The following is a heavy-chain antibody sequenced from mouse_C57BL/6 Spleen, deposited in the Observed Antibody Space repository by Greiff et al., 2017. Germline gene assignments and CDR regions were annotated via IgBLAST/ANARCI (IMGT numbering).Heavy chain of an antibody. CDR2: INPNNGGT. CDR1: GFTFTDYN. Sequence: VQLLQSGPELVKPGASVKIPCTASGFTFTDYNMAWVQQSHGKSLEWIVDINPNNGGTIYNQKFKGKVTLTVDKATSTAYMELRSLTSEDTAVYYCARAKGLTYAMDDWGQGTSVTGSS. J-gene: IGHJ4*01. V-gene: IGHV1-18*01. D-gene: IGHD2-4*01. CDR3: ARAKGLTYAMDD.